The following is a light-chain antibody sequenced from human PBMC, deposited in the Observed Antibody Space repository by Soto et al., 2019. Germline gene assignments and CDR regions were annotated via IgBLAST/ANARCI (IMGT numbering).Light chain of an antibody. V-gene: IGLV2-14*01. CDR3: SSYTSSSTVV. CDR2: DVS. Sequence: QSALTQPASVSGSPGQSITISCTGTSSDVGGYNYVSWYQQHPGKAPKLMIYDVSNRPSGVSYRFSGSKSGNMASLTISGLQAEDETDYYCSSYTSSSTVVFGTGTKVTVL. J-gene: IGLJ1*01. CDR1: SSDVGGYNY.